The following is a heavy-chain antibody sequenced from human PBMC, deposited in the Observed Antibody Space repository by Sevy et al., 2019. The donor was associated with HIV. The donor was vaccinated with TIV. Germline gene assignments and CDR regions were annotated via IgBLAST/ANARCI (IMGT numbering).Heavy chain of an antibody. D-gene: IGHD1-26*01. CDR2: IRSKAYGGTT. CDR3: TRESYSGSYQYFDY. CDR1: AFTFGDYA. V-gene: IGHV3-49*04. J-gene: IGHJ4*02. Sequence: GGSLRLSCTASAFTFGDYAMSWVRQAPGKGLEWVGFIRSKAYGGTTEYAASVKGRFTISRDDSKSIAYLQMNSLKTEDTAVYYCTRESYSGSYQYFDYWGQGTLVTVSS.